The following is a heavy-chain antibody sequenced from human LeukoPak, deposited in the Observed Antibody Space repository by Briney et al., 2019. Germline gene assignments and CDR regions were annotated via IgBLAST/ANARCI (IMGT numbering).Heavy chain of an antibody. CDR2: INRDGSEK. CDR1: GFAFSNYW. J-gene: IGHJ4*02. D-gene: IGHD3-22*01. Sequence: PGGSLRLSCAASGFAFSNYWMSWARQAPGKGLEWVANINRDGSEKNYVDSVKGRFTISRDNAKNSLYLQMNSLRAEDTAVYYCATASSGYYNTDHWGRGTLVTVSS. V-gene: IGHV3-7*01. CDR3: ATASSGYYNTDH.